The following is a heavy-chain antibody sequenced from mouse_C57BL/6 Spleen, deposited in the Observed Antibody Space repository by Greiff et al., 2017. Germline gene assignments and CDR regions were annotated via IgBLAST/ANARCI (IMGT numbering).Heavy chain of an antibody. CDR3: TRWDYPFAY. Sequence: EVQVVESGAELVRPGASVKLSCTASGFNIKDDYMHWVKQRPEQGLEWIGWIDPENGDTEYASKFQGKATITAYTSSNTAYLQLSSLTSEDTAVYYCTRWDYPFAYWGQGTLVTVSA. V-gene: IGHV14-4*01. J-gene: IGHJ3*01. CDR1: GFNIKDDY. D-gene: IGHD2-4*01. CDR2: IDPENGDT.